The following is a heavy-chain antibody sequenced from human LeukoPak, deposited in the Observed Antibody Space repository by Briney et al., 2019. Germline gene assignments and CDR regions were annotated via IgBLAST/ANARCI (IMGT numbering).Heavy chain of an antibody. CDR1: GFTFSSYS. Sequence: GGSLRLSCAASGFTFSSYSMNWVRQAPGKGLEWVSSISSSSSYIYYADSVKGRFTTSRDNAKNSLYLQMNSLRAEDTAVYYCARDLRDYGDYVGGTFGYWGQGTLVTVSS. V-gene: IGHV3-21*01. J-gene: IGHJ4*02. CDR3: ARDLRDYGDYVGGTFGY. D-gene: IGHD4-17*01. CDR2: ISSSSSYI.